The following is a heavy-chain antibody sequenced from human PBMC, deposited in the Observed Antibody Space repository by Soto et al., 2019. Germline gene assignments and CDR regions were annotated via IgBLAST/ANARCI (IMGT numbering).Heavy chain of an antibody. J-gene: IGHJ6*02. D-gene: IGHD2-8*01. CDR3: AKNGQPPYYYYGLDV. CDR2: ISGYNGDT. V-gene: IGHV1-18*01. Sequence: ASVKVSCKASGYTFTRYGISWVRQAPGQGLEWMGWISGYNGDTNYAQKFQGRVSMTIDTSTTTAYMELRSLTSGDTAVYYCAKNGQPPYYYYGLDVWGQGTKVTVSS. CDR1: GYTFTRYG.